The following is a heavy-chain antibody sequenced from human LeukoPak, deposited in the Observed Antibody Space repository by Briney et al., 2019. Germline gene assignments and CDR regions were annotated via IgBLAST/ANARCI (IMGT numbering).Heavy chain of an antibody. CDR3: ARALGYYYGMDV. D-gene: IGHD6-6*01. J-gene: IGHJ6*02. CDR1: GFTFSSYA. V-gene: IGHV3-30-3*01. CDR2: ISYDGSNK. Sequence: GGSLRLSCAASGFTFSSYAIHWVRQAPGKGLEWVAVISYDGSNKYYADSVKGRFTISRDNSKNTLYLQMNSLRAEDTAVYYCARALGYYYGMDVWGQGTTVTVSS.